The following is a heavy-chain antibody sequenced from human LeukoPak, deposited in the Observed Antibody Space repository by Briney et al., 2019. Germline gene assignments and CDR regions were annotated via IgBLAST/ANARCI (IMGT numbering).Heavy chain of an antibody. D-gene: IGHD4-17*01. J-gene: IGHJ6*02. V-gene: IGHV3-30*18. CDR2: ISYDGSNK. CDR3: AKDEADYGGYVGMYYYYYGMDV. CDR1: GFTFSSYG. Sequence: GRSLRLSCAASGFTFSSYGMHWVRQAPGKGLEWVAVISYDGSNKYYADSVKGRFTISRDNSKNTLYLQMNSLRAEDTAVYYCAKDEADYGGYVGMYYYYYGMDVWGQGTTVTVSS.